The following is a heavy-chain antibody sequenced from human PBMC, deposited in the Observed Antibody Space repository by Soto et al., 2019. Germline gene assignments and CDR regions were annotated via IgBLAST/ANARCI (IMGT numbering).Heavy chain of an antibody. CDR1: GGTFSSYA. CDR3: ASLMVRGVILYGMDV. D-gene: IGHD3-10*01. J-gene: IGHJ6*02. V-gene: IGHV1-69*13. Sequence: SVKVSCKASGGTFSSYAISWVRQAPGQGLEWMGGIIPIFGTANYAQKFQGRVTITADESTSTAYMELSSLRSEDTAVYYCASLMVRGVILYGMDVWGQGTTVTVSS. CDR2: IIPIFGTA.